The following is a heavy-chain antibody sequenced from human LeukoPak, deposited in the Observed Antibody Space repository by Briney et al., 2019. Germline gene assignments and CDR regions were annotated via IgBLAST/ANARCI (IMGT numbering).Heavy chain of an antibody. V-gene: IGHV3-30*18. Sequence: GRSLRLSCAASGFTFSSYGMHWVRQARGKGLEWVAVISYDGSNKYYADSVKGRFTISRDNSKNTLYLQMNSLRAEDTAVYYCAKDGQRFLEWLLPNWFDPWGQGTLVTVSS. D-gene: IGHD3-3*01. CDR2: ISYDGSNK. CDR1: GFTFSSYG. CDR3: AKDGQRFLEWLLPNWFDP. J-gene: IGHJ5*02.